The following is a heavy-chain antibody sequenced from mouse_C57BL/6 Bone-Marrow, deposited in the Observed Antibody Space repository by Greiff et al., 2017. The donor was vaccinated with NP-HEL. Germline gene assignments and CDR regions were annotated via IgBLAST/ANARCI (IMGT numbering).Heavy chain of an antibody. CDR3: ARLLLPFDY. V-gene: IGHV5-6*01. Sequence: EVHLVESGGDLVKPGGSLKLSCAASGFTFSSYGMSWVRQTPDKRLEWVATISSGGSYTYYPDSVKWRFTISRDNAKNTLYLQMSSLKSEDTAMYYCARLLLPFDYWGQGTTLTVSS. D-gene: IGHD1-1*01. CDR1: GFTFSSYG. J-gene: IGHJ2*01. CDR2: ISSGGSYT.